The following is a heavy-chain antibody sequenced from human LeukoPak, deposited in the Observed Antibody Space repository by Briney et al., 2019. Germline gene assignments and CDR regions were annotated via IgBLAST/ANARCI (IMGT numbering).Heavy chain of an antibody. Sequence: SETLSLTCTVSGYSISSGYYWGWIRQPPGKGLEWIGNIYHGGSTYYNPSLKSRVTMSGDTSKNQFSLNLSSVTAADTAVYYCARLSLYPPEWELHYDYYYGMDVWGQGTTVTVSS. CDR1: GYSISSGYY. J-gene: IGHJ6*02. CDR3: ARLSLYPPEWELHYDYYYGMDV. V-gene: IGHV4-38-2*02. CDR2: IYHGGST. D-gene: IGHD1-26*01.